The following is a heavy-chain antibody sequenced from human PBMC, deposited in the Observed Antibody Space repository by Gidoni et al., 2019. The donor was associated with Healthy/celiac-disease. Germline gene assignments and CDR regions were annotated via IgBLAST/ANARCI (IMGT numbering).Heavy chain of an antibody. V-gene: IGHV4-39*01. Sequence: QLQLQESGPGLVKPSETLSLTCTVSGGSISSSSYYWGWIRQPPGKGLEWIGSIYYSGSTYYNPSLKSRVTISVDTSKNQFSLKLSSVTAADTAVYYCARLSPGPRGLLWFGEPPNWFDPWGQGTLVTVSS. CDR2: IYYSGST. D-gene: IGHD3-10*01. CDR1: GGSISSSSYY. CDR3: ARLSPGPRGLLWFGEPPNWFDP. J-gene: IGHJ5*02.